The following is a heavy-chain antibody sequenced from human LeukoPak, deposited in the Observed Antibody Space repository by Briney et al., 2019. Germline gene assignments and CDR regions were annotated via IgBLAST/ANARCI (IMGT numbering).Heavy chain of an antibody. D-gene: IGHD6-13*01. CDR2: INPNSGGT. Sequence: VASVKVSCKASGYTFTGYYMHWVRQAPGQGLEWMGWINPNSGGTNYAQKFQGRVTMTRDTSISTAYMELSRLRSDDTAVYYCARSKAAAGTHYFDYWGQGTLVTVSS. CDR3: ARSKAAAGTHYFDY. CDR1: GYTFTGYY. J-gene: IGHJ4*02. V-gene: IGHV1-2*02.